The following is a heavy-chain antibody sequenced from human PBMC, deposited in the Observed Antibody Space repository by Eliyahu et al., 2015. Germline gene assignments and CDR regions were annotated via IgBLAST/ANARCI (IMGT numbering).Heavy chain of an antibody. CDR2: ISRGSSDI. CDR1: GFIFSSSN. Sequence: EVRLEESGGGLVKPGDSLRLSCFTSGFIFSSSNMDWVRQAPGKGLEWLSSISRGSSDIYYADSVKGRFTVSRDDAKNTLFLHMNSLRAEDSAVYYCASQAGVDRPTWYFDPWGRGTLVTVAS. J-gene: IGHJ2*01. CDR3: ASQAGVDRPTWYFDP. V-gene: IGHV3-21*01.